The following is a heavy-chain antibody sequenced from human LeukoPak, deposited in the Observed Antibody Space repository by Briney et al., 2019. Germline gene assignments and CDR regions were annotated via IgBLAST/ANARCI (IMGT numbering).Heavy chain of an antibody. J-gene: IGHJ4*02. CDR1: GFTFSSYW. CDR3: ARCGAASGALDY. Sequence: GGSLRLSCAASGFTFSSYWMSWVRQAPGKGLEWVANIKQDGSEKYYVDSVEGRFTIFRDNAKNSLYLQMNSLTAEDTAVYYCARCGAASGALDYWGQGTLVTVSS. CDR2: IKQDGSEK. D-gene: IGHD6-13*01. V-gene: IGHV3-7*01.